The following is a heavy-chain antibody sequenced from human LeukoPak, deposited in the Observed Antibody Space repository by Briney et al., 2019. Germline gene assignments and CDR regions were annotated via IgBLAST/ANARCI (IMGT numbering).Heavy chain of an antibody. J-gene: IGHJ4*02. CDR1: GGSFSGYY. V-gene: IGHV4-34*01. Sequence: SETLSLTCAVYGGSFSGYYWSWICQPPGKGLEWIGEINHSGSTNYNPSLKSRVTISVDTSKNQFSLKLSSVTAADTAVYYCARLAGYCSSTSCLYFDYWGQGTLVTVSS. D-gene: IGHD2-2*01. CDR3: ARLAGYCSSTSCLYFDY. CDR2: INHSGST.